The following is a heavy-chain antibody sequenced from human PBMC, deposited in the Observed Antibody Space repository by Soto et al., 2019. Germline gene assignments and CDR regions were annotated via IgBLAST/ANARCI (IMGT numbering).Heavy chain of an antibody. CDR2: IPYDGSNK. CDR3: ARSAAAGY. D-gene: IGHD6-13*01. V-gene: IGHV3-30-3*01. CDR1: GFTFGSYA. J-gene: IGHJ4*02. Sequence: GGSLRLSCAASGFTFGSYAMHWVRQAPGKGLEWVAVIPYDGSNKYYAVSVKGRFTISRDNSKNTLYLHLFSLRAADTAVYYCARSAAAGYWGQGT.